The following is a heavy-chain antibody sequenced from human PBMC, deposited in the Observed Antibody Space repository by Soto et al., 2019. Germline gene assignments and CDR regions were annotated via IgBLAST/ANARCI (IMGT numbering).Heavy chain of an antibody. CDR1: GHSISNYY. CDR2: ILYSGST. Sequence: QVGLQESGPGLVKPSETLSLTCTVSGHSISNYYWSWVRQSPGKGLEWIGYILYSGSTNYNPAIKSRVAMSVDTSNNQFFLKATAVSAADTAVYYCARERPTGTAGARNFHYYGVDVWGRGTTVIVS. D-gene: IGHD3-10*01. CDR3: ARERPTGTAGARNFHYYGVDV. V-gene: IGHV4-59*12. J-gene: IGHJ6*02.